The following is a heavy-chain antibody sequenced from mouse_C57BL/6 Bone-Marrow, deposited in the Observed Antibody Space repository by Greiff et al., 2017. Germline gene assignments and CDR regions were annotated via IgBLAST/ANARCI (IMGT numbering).Heavy chain of an antibody. Sequence: VQLQQPGAELVRPGTSVKLSCKASGYTFTSYWMHWVKQRPGQGLEWIGVIDPSDSYTNYNQKFKGKATLTVDTSSITAYMQLSSLTSEDSAVYYCARRYGTCFDYWGQGTTLTVSS. D-gene: IGHD1-1*01. V-gene: IGHV1-59*01. CDR1: GYTFTSYW. J-gene: IGHJ2*01. CDR3: ARRYGTCFDY. CDR2: IDPSDSYT.